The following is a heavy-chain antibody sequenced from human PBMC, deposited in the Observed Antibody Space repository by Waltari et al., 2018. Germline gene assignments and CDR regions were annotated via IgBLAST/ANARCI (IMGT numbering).Heavy chain of an antibody. J-gene: IGHJ4*02. CDR3: ARERPEDYFLDY. CDR2: FHATGGDP. V-gene: IGHV1-46*01. D-gene: IGHD2-21*01. CDR1: GYTFTNYH. Sequence: QVQLVQSGAELKKSGASVKISCKASGYTFTNYHIHWVRQAPGQGLEWMGMFHATGGDPIYAQRFQGRRTVTRDMSTNTVYMDLSRLTSEDTALYYCARERPEDYFLDYWGQGTLATVSS.